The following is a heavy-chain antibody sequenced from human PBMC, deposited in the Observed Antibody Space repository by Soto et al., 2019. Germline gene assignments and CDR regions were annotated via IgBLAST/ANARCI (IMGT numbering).Heavy chain of an antibody. D-gene: IGHD3-9*01. CDR2: IIPILGIA. Sequence: QVQLVQSGAEVKKPGSSVKVSCKASGGTFSSYTISWVRQAPGQGLEWMGRIIPILGIANYAQKFQGRVTITADKSTSTAYRELSSLRSEDTAVYYCASEKSYYDILTGYYKEGYYYYYMDVWGKGTTVTVSS. CDR1: GGTFSSYT. J-gene: IGHJ6*03. V-gene: IGHV1-69*02. CDR3: ASEKSYYDILTGYYKEGYYYYYMDV.